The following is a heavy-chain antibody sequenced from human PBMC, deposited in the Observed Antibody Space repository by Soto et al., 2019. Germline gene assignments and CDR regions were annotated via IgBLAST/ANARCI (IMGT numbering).Heavy chain of an antibody. J-gene: IGHJ6*02. D-gene: IGHD4-4*01. CDR2: IYYSGST. CDR1: GGSISSGGYY. CDR3: ARARHTTTVNTMKLRVGYGMDV. Sequence: PSETLSLTCTVSGGSISSGGYYWSWIRQHPGKGLEWIGYIYYSGSTYYNPSLKNRVTISVDTSKNQFSLKLSSVTAADADVYYCARARHTTTVNTMKLRVGYGMDVWGQGTTVRVSS. V-gene: IGHV4-31*03.